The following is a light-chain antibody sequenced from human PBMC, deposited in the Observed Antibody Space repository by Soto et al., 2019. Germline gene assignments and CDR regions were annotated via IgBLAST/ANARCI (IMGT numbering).Light chain of an antibody. CDR2: DAS. CDR3: LQYNGSRRT. Sequence: DIQMTQSPSTLSASVGDTVTITCRASQTISGWLAWYQQRPGKAPNLMIFDASTLESGVQSRFSGSGAGTTCTLTISSLQSDDFETDYCLQYNGSRRTFGQGTQVDIK. CDR1: QTISGW. J-gene: IGKJ1*01. V-gene: IGKV1-5*01.